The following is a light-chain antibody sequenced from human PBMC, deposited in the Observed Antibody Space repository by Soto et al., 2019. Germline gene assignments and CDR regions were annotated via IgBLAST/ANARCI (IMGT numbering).Light chain of an antibody. CDR1: SSNIGAGYD. CDR3: QSYDSSLKYG. Sequence: QSVLTQPPSVSGAPGQRVTISCTGSSSNIGAGYDVHWYQQLPGTAPKLLIYGNSNRPSGVPDRFSGSKSGTSASLAITGLQAEDEADYYCQSYDSSLKYGSGTGTKVTV. V-gene: IGLV1-40*01. CDR2: GNS. J-gene: IGLJ1*01.